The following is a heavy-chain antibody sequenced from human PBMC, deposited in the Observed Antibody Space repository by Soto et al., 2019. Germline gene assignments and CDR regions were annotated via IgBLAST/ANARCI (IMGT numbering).Heavy chain of an antibody. Sequence: EVQLVESGGGLVQPGGSLRLYCAASGFSFSVSYMTWIRQAPGKGLELVATIKEDGSEKYYADSLRGRFTISKDKAEQSLWLQVSSRRAEDTAVYFCASLGSGDYGGYVGSGFWGQGTLVIVSS. V-gene: IGHV3-7*05. J-gene: IGHJ4*02. D-gene: IGHD4-17*01. CDR1: GFSFSVSY. CDR2: IKEDGSEK. CDR3: ASLGSGDYGGYVGSGF.